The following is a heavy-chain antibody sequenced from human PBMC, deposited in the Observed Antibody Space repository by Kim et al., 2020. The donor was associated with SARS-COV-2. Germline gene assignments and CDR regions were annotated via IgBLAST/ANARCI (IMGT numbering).Heavy chain of an antibody. Sequence: ASVKVSCKASGYTFTSYYIHWVRQAPGQGLEWMGIISPSAGSPTYTQKFQGRVTMTRDTSTSTVYMEINSLTFEDTAVYYCARGYGSGSYYSPWGQGTLVTVSS. CDR1: GYTFTSYY. CDR3: ARGYGSGSYYSP. CDR2: ISPSAGSP. V-gene: IGHV1-46*01. D-gene: IGHD3-10*01. J-gene: IGHJ5*02.